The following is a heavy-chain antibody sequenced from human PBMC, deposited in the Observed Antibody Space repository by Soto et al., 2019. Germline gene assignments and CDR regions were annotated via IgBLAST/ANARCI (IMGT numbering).Heavy chain of an antibody. CDR2: IATYNSNK. V-gene: IGHV1-18*01. CDR3: ARVLRGVVNWFDP. Sequence: HLVQSGPEVKQPGASVTVSCKTSGDTFTNFGLSWVRQAPGQGLEWMGWIATYNSNKNYAQKFQGRLTLTTDTSTSTAYMELKSLGYDDTVVYYCARVLRGVVNWFDPWGQGTLVTVSS. J-gene: IGHJ5*02. CDR1: GDTFTNFG. D-gene: IGHD3-10*01.